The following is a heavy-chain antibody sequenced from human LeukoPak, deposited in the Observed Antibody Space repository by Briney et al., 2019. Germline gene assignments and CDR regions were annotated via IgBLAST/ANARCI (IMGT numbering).Heavy chain of an antibody. V-gene: IGHV3-23*01. Sequence: GGSLRLSCAASGFTFSSYALSWVRQAPGKGLDWVSAISNSGGNTYYAASVKGRFAISRDNSKNTLFLQMNSLRAEDTAVFYCAKRSGYTTGWFFDFWGQGTLVTVSS. CDR3: AKRSGYTTGWFFDF. J-gene: IGHJ4*02. CDR1: GFTFSSYA. D-gene: IGHD6-19*01. CDR2: ISNSGGNT.